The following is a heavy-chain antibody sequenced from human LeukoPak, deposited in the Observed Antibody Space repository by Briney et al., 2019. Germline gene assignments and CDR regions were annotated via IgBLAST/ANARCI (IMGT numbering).Heavy chain of an antibody. J-gene: IGHJ4*02. CDR3: AKLLGAVARYSEF. CDR1: GFTFSSYA. Sequence: GGSLRLSRAASGFTFSSYAMSWVRQAPGRGLEWVSSISGSGGRISYADTVKGRFTISRDNSKNTLYLQMSGLRAEDTAVYYCAKLLGAVARYSEFWGRGTLVTVSS. V-gene: IGHV3-23*01. D-gene: IGHD6-19*01. CDR2: ISGSGGRI.